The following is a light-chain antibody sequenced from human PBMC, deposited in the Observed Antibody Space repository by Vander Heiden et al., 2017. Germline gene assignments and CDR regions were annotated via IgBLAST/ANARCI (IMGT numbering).Light chain of an antibody. Sequence: EIVMTPSPATLSVSPRELVTLTCRASQIVIGNLAWHQQKRGEAPRLLIYGGSTRATSSAARLSGGGSGRDFTLTISSLLSEDFAVYYCQQYKNWTPYTFGPGTKLEI. CDR2: GGS. CDR1: QIVIGN. V-gene: IGKV3-15*01. CDR3: QQYKNWTPYT. J-gene: IGKJ2*01.